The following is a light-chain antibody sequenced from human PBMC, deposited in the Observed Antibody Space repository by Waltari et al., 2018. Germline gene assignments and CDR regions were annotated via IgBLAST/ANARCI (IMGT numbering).Light chain of an antibody. Sequence: IQLTQSPSSLSTSVGDRVTITCRASEGLTRDLVWYQQRPGRPPTLLIYDASTLHTGVPSRFSGSGSGTDFTLTISSLQPEDFGTYYCQQFHTYPRTFGGGDQGGDQ. J-gene: IGKJ4*01. CDR2: DAS. CDR1: EGLTRD. V-gene: IGKV1-13*02. CDR3: QQFHTYPRT.